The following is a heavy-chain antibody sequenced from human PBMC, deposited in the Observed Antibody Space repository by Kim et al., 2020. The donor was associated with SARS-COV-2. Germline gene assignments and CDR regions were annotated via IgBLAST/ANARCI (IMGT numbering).Heavy chain of an antibody. D-gene: IGHD6-19*01. Sequence: LKSRVTISVDKSKNQFSLKLSSVTAADTAVYYCARGGSSGWYPKTEYFQHWGQGTLVTVSS. V-gene: IGHV4-4*02. CDR3: ARGGSSGWYPKTEYFQH. J-gene: IGHJ1*01.